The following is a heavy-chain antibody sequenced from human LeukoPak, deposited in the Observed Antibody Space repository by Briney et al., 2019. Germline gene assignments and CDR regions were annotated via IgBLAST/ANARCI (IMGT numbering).Heavy chain of an antibody. CDR2: ISGSGGST. V-gene: IGHV3-23*01. D-gene: IGHD2-15*01. J-gene: IGHJ4*02. Sequence: GGSRRLSCAASGFTFSSYAMSWVRQAPGKGLEWVSAISGSGGSTYYADSVKGRFTISRDNSKNTLYLQMNSLRAEDTAVYYCATDIVVVVAATPIDYWGQGTLVTVSS. CDR3: ATDIVVVVAATPIDY. CDR1: GFTFSSYA.